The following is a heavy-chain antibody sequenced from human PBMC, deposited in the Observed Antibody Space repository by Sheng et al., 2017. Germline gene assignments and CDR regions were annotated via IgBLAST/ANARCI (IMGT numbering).Heavy chain of an antibody. CDR2: IYHSGST. V-gene: IGHV4-30-2*01. CDR1: GGSISSGGYS. CDR3: ARGSSTSGNAFDI. D-gene: IGHD2-2*01. Sequence: QLQLQESGSGLVKPSQTLSLTCAVSGGSISSGGYSWSWIRQPPGKGLEWIGYIYHSGSTYYNPSLKSRVTISVDRSKEPVLLKLSSVTAADTAVYYCARGSSTSGNAFDIWGQGTMVTVSS. J-gene: IGHJ3*02.